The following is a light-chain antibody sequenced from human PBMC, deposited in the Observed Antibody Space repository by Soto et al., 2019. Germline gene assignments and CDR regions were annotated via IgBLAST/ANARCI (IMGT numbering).Light chain of an antibody. J-gene: IGKJ5*01. CDR1: QSVTTW. CDR2: KAS. V-gene: IGKV1-5*03. Sequence: DIQMTQSHSTLSSSVGYRFTITWLATQSVTTWLAWYQQKPGKAPKLLIYKASNLESGLPSRFTGSGSGTEFTLTISSLQSDDFATYYCQQYSTYPITLGQGTRLEIK. CDR3: QQYSTYPIT.